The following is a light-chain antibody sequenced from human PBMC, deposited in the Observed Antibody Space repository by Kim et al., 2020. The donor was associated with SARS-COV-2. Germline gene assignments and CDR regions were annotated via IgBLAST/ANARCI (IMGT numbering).Light chain of an antibody. CDR2: DAS. J-gene: IGKJ1*01. CDR3: QQYDSYSVWT. CDR1: QSISTW. Sequence: ASVGDRVTITCRASQSISTWLAWYQQKPGKAPKLLIYDASNLESGVPSRFSGSGSGTEFTLTISSLQPDDFATYYCQQYDSYSVWTFGQGTKLEI. V-gene: IGKV1-5*01.